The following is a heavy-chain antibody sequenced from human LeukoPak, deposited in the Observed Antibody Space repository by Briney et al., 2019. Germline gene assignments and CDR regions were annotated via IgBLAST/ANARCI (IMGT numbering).Heavy chain of an antibody. CDR2: IKQDGSEQ. Sequence: GGSLRLSCAASGFTFSSYWMSWVRQAPGKGPEWVANIKQDGSEQYYVDSVKGRFTISRDNAKSSLYLQMNSLRAEDTAVYYCAREATTIWSAHMDVWGKGTTVTVSS. J-gene: IGHJ6*03. CDR3: AREATTIWSAHMDV. V-gene: IGHV3-7*01. CDR1: GFTFSSYW. D-gene: IGHD3-3*01.